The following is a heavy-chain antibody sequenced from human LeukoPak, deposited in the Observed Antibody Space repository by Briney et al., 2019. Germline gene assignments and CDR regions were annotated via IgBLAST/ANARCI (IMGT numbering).Heavy chain of an antibody. CDR2: ISSSSSYI. Sequence: GGSLRLSCAASGFTFSSYSMSWVRQAPGKGLEWVSSISSSSSYIYYADSVKGRFTISRDNAKNSLYLQMNSLRAEDTAVYYCARVYCSGGSCYYYYYYYYMDVWGKGTTVTVSS. V-gene: IGHV3-21*01. CDR1: GFTFSSYS. D-gene: IGHD2-15*01. J-gene: IGHJ6*03. CDR3: ARVYCSGGSCYYYYYYYYMDV.